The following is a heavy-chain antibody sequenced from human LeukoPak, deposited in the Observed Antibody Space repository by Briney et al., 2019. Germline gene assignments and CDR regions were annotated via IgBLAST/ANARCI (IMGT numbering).Heavy chain of an antibody. D-gene: IGHD3-22*01. CDR2: IYYSGST. CDR3: ARGAGGYPHSFGY. J-gene: IGHJ4*02. CDR1: GGSISSYY. Sequence: SETLSLTCTVSGGSISSYYWSWIRQPPGKGLEWIGYIYYSGSTNYNPSLKSRVTISVDTSKNQFSLKLSSVTAADTAVYYCARGAGGYPHSFGYWGQGTLVTVSS. V-gene: IGHV4-59*01.